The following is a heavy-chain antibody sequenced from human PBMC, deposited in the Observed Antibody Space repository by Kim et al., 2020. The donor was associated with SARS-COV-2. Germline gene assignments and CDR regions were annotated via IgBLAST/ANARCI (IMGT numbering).Heavy chain of an antibody. J-gene: IGHJ4*02. CDR2: IYHSGST. Sequence: SETLSLTCIVSGDSISSTNYYWGWIRQPPGRGLEWIGTIYHSGSTYYNPSLKSRVTISVYTSKSHFSLRLKSVNVADTAIYYCARQSGIAARQVSDYWGQGTLVTVSS. CDR3: ARQSGIAARQVSDY. D-gene: IGHD6-6*01. V-gene: IGHV4-39*01. CDR1: GDSISSTNYY.